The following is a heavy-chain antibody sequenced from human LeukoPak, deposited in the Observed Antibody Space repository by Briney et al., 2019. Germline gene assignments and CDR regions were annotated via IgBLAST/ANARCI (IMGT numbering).Heavy chain of an antibody. V-gene: IGHV1-69*13. D-gene: IGHD2-21*01. J-gene: IGHJ3*02. CDR2: IIPIFGTA. CDR1: GGTFSSYA. CDR3: AREERELWPLAFDI. Sequence: SVKVSCKASGGTFSSYATRWVRQAPGQGLEWMGGIIPIFGTANYAQKFQGRVTITADESTSTAYMELSSLRSEDTAVYYCAREERELWPLAFDIWGQGTMVTVSS.